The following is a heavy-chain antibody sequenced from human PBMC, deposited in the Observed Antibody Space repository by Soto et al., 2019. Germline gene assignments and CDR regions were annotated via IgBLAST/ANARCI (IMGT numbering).Heavy chain of an antibody. Sequence: SETLSLTCTASSGSISTYYWSWIRQPPGKGLEWIGYIYYTGSTNYNPSLKSRVTISVDTSKNQFSLKLSSVTAADTAVYYCARLDDYGDSRAFDIWGQGTMVTVSS. V-gene: IGHV4-59*08. CDR2: IYYTGST. CDR1: SGSISTYY. D-gene: IGHD4-17*01. J-gene: IGHJ3*02. CDR3: ARLDDYGDSRAFDI.